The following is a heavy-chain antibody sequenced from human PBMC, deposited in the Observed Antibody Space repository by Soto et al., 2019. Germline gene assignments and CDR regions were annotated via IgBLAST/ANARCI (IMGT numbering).Heavy chain of an antibody. J-gene: IGHJ5*02. D-gene: IGHD6-6*01. Sequence: SETLSLTCTVSGGSIRRGRYYWSWIRQHPGRGLEWIGYISHSGSAYYNPSLKSRVIISVDTSKNHFSLNLTSVTAADTAVYYCARDEYGIDPWGQGTLVTVSS. CDR1: GGSIRRGRYY. CDR2: ISHSGSA. CDR3: ARDEYGIDP. V-gene: IGHV4-31*03.